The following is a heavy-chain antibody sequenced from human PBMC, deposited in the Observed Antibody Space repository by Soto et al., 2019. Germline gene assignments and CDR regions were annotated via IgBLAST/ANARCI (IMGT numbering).Heavy chain of an antibody. D-gene: IGHD3-16*01. J-gene: IGHJ4*02. Sequence: PGGSLRLSCAASGCPSSSYAMSCVRQAPGRGLEWVSGISWNSGSIGYADSGKGRFTISRDNAKNSLYLQMNSLRAEVTVLYYCAKGPTSDYIWGDHCFDYWGQGPLVTVSS. CDR1: GCPSSSYA. CDR2: ISWNSGSI. V-gene: IGHV3-9*02. CDR3: AKGPTSDYIWGDHCFDY.